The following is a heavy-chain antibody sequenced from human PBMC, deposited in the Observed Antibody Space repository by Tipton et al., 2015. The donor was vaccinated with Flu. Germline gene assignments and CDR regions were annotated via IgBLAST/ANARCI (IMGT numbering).Heavy chain of an antibody. CDR3: AREYSGSSRYFDS. J-gene: IGHJ4*01. CDR2: ISISGTT. Sequence: TLSLTCTVSGDSISSYYWSWIRQPAGKGLEWIGRISISGTTNYNPSLRSRFTMSVDTSNNQFSLNLTSVTAADTAMYYCAREYSGSSRYFDSWGHGTLVTVSS. D-gene: IGHD1-26*01. V-gene: IGHV4-4*07. CDR1: GDSISSYY.